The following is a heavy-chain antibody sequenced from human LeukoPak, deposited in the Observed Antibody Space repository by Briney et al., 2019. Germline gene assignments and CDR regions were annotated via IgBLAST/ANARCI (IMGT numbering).Heavy chain of an antibody. CDR2: MNNDGSIR. CDR3: ARDRGRGFDP. D-gene: IGHD1-26*01. V-gene: IGHV3-74*01. CDR1: GFTFSTYW. Sequence: GGSLRLSCAASGFTFSTYWMHWVRQAPGKGLVWVSRMNNDGSIRDYADSVKGRFTISRDNAKNTLYLQMNSLRVEDTAVYYCARDRGRGFDPWGQGTLVTVSS. J-gene: IGHJ5*02.